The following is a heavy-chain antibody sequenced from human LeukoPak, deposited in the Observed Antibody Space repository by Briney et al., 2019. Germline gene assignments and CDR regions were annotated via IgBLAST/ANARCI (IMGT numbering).Heavy chain of an antibody. V-gene: IGHV3-21*01. D-gene: IGHD5-18*01. J-gene: IGHJ2*01. CDR3: ARDLEVDTAICCYWYVDL. CDR1: GFTFSSYS. CDR2: ISSSSSYI. Sequence: GGSLRLSCAASGFTFSSYSMNWVRQAPGKGLEWVSSISSSSSYIYYADSVKGRFTISRDNAKNSLYLQMNSLRAEDTAVYYCARDLEVDTAICCYWYVDLWGRGTLVTVSS.